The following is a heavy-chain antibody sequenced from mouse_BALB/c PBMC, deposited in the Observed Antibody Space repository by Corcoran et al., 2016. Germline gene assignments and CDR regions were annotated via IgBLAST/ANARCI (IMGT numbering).Heavy chain of an antibody. CDR1: GFNIKATY. CDR2: IDPANGNT. D-gene: IGHD2-1*01. V-gene: IGHV14-3*02. Sequence: EVQLQQSGAELVKPVASVNLSCTASGFNIKATYMHWVRQRPEQGLEWIGRIDPANGNTTYDPKFQGKATITADTSSNTAYLQLSSLTSEDTAVYYCAIYYGNYAMWYFDVWGAGTTVTVSS. CDR3: AIYYGNYAMWYFDV. J-gene: IGHJ1*01.